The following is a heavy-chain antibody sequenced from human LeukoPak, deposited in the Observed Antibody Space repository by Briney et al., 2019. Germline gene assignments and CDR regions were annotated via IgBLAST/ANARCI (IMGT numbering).Heavy chain of an antibody. V-gene: IGHV1-2*02. J-gene: IGHJ4*02. CDR2: IQSDSGDT. D-gene: IGHD3-16*02. CDR1: GYTFTGYH. Sequence: ASVKVSCKTTGYTFTGYHLHWVRQAPGQGLEWMAWIQSDSGDTNYAQKFQGRVTVTRDKFTRTSYIEVDRLSSDDAAVYYCARDLTGDLYTFFDYWGQGTLVTVSS. CDR3: ARDLTGDLYTFFDY.